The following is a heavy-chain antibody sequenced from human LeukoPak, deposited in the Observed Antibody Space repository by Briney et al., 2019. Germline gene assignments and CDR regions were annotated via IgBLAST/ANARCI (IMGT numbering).Heavy chain of an antibody. V-gene: IGHV3-53*01. CDR2: LYGGDDT. D-gene: IGHD2-2*01. J-gene: IGHJ6*04. Sequence: GGSLRLYCVSSRVTVTGNFLCWVRQAPGKGLERVSVLYGGDDTHYADSVKGRFTISRDNSKNTLYLQMNSLRAEDTAVYYCARDRGYCSSTRCLLRKHHYFAMAVWGKGTTVTVSS. CDR3: ARDRGYCSSTRCLLRKHHYFAMAV. CDR1: RVTVTGNF.